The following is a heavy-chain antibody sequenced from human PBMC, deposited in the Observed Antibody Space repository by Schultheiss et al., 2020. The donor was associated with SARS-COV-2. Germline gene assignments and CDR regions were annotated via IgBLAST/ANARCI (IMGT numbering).Heavy chain of an antibody. J-gene: IGHJ3*02. D-gene: IGHD2-2*02. V-gene: IGHV4-59*04. CDR2: IYHSGST. CDR3: ATCGSTSCYSLDAFDI. CDR1: GVSVSTYC. Sequence: SQTLSLTCTVSGVSVSTYCWNWIRQPPGKGLEWIGEIYHSGSTNYNPSLKSRVTISVDKSKNQFSLKLSSVTAADTAVYYCATCGSTSCYSLDAFDIWGQGTMVTVSS.